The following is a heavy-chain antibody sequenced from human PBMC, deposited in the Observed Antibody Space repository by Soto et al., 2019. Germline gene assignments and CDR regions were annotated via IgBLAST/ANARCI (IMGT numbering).Heavy chain of an antibody. CDR2: IKPNSGGT. V-gene: IGHV1-2*04. CDR1: GYTFTGYY. Sequence: GASVKVSCKASGYTFTGYYMHWVRQAPGQGLEWMGWIKPNSGGTNYAQKFQGWVTMTRDTSISTAYMEMSRLRSDDTAVYYCARGAYDYTLDYWGQGTLVTVSS. CDR3: ARGAYDYTLDY. D-gene: IGHD5-12*01. J-gene: IGHJ4*02.